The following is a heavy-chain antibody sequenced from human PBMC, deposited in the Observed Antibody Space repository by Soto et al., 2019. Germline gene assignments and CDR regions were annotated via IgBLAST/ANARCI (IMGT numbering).Heavy chain of an antibody. D-gene: IGHD2-15*01. CDR3: AKEAYCSAGSCLDDAFDI. Sequence: QVQLVQSGAEVKKPGSSVKVSCKASGGTFSTYSITWVRQAPGQGPEWMGRIIPVLGLANYAQKFDGRVTSTADKATSTAYMELSSLRSEVTAVYYCAKEAYCSAGSCLDDAFDIWCQGTMVTVSS. J-gene: IGHJ3*02. CDR1: GGTFSTYS. CDR2: IIPVLGLA. V-gene: IGHV1-69*02.